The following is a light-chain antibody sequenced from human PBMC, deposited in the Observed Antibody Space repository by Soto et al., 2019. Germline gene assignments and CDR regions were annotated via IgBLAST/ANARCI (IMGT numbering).Light chain of an antibody. V-gene: IGKV1-33*01. CDR1: QDISNY. Sequence: DIQMTQSPSSLSASVGDRVTITCQASQDISNYLNWYQQKPGKAPKLLIYDASNLETGVPPRFSGSGSGTDFTFTISSLQPEAVATDYCQQYDNLPITFGQGTRLESK. CDR2: DAS. J-gene: IGKJ5*01. CDR3: QQYDNLPIT.